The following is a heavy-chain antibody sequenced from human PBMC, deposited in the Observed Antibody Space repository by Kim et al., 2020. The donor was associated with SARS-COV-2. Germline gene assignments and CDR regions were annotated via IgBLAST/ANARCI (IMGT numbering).Heavy chain of an antibody. CDR1: GDSVSSNSAA. Sequence: SQTLSLTCAISGDSVSSNSAAWNWIRQSPSRGLEWLGRTYYRSKWYNDYAVSVKSRITINPDTSKNQFSLQLNSVTPEDTAVYYCAREYSSSWYPAVYYGMDVWGQGTTVTVSS. CDR2: TYYRSKWYN. V-gene: IGHV6-1*01. J-gene: IGHJ6*02. CDR3: AREYSSSWYPAVYYGMDV. D-gene: IGHD6-13*01.